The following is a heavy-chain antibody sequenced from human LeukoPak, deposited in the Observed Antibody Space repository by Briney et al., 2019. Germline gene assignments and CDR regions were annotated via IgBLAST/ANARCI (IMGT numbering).Heavy chain of an antibody. CDR3: ARDRAPYYYDSSGYVH. D-gene: IGHD3-22*01. J-gene: IGHJ4*02. Sequence: SVKVSCKASGGTFSSYAISWVRQAPGQGLEWMGGIIPIFGTANYAQKFQGRVTITADESTSTAYVELSSLRSEDTAVYYCARDRAPYYYDSSGYVHWGQGTLVTVSS. CDR1: GGTFSSYA. V-gene: IGHV1-69*13. CDR2: IIPIFGTA.